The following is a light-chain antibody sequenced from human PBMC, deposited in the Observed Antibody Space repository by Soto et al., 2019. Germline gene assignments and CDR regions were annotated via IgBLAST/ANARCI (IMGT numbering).Light chain of an antibody. CDR3: QQYSSYWT. CDR1: QSISSW. CDR2: KAS. V-gene: IGKV1-5*03. J-gene: IGKJ1*01. Sequence: DIQMTQSPSTLSASVGDRVTITCRASQSISSWLAWYQQKPGQAPKLLIYKASSLESGAPSRFSGSGSGTEFTLTISSLQPDDSATYYCQQYSSYWTFGQGTKVEIK.